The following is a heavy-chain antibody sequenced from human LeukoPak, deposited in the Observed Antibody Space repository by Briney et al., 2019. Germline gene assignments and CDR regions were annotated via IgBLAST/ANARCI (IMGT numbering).Heavy chain of an antibody. Sequence: SETLSLTCAVYGGSFSGSYYWSWIRQPAGKGLEWIGRIYTSGSTNYNPSLKSRVTISVDTSKNQFSLKLSSVTAADTAVYYCARDRGAYGDYQFDYWGQGTLVTVSS. V-gene: IGHV4-61*02. J-gene: IGHJ4*02. CDR2: IYTSGST. D-gene: IGHD4-17*01. CDR1: GGSFSGSYY. CDR3: ARDRGAYGDYQFDY.